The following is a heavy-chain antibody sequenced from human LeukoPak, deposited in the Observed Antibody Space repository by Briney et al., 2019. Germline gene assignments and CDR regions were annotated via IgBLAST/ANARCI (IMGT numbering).Heavy chain of an antibody. CDR1: GGSISSGGYY. D-gene: IGHD2-2*01. Sequence: SETLSLTCTVSGGSISSGGYYWSWIRQHPGKGLEWIGYIYYSGSTYYNPSLKSRVTTSVDTSKNQFSLKLSSVTAADTAVYYCARGTGYQLLLPRNFHGFDPWGQGTLDTVSS. V-gene: IGHV4-31*03. J-gene: IGHJ5*02. CDR2: IYYSGST. CDR3: ARGTGYQLLLPRNFHGFDP.